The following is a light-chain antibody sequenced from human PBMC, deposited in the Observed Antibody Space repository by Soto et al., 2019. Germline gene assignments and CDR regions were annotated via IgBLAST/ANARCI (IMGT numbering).Light chain of an antibody. CDR3: QQYGAVKT. J-gene: IGKJ1*01. V-gene: IGKV3-20*01. Sequence: EIVLTQSPGTLSLSPGERATLSCRASQSVSGSYLAWYQQKPGQAPRLLIYSASSRATGIPDRFSGSGSGTDSTLTISRLEPEDFAVYYCQQYGAVKTFGQGTKVEIK. CDR2: SAS. CDR1: QSVSGSY.